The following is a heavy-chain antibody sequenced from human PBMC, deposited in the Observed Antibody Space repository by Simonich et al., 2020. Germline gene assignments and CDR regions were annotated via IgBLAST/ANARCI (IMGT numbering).Heavy chain of an antibody. CDR1: GVTFSCYS. V-gene: IGHV3-21*01. Sequence: EVQLVESGGGLVKPGGSLRLSCAASGVTFSCYSMNWVRQAPGKGLGWVSSISSSSSYIYYADSVKGRFTISRDNAKNSLYLQMNSLRAEDTAVYYCARDSSSWYYFDYWGQGTLVTVSS. CDR2: ISSSSSYI. D-gene: IGHD6-13*01. CDR3: ARDSSSWYYFDY. J-gene: IGHJ4*02.